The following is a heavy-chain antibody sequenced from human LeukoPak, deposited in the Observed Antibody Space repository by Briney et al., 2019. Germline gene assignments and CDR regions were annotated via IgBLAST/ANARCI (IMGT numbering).Heavy chain of an antibody. D-gene: IGHD6-6*01. V-gene: IGHV3-23*01. J-gene: IGHJ6*02. CDR2: ISGSGGST. CDR1: GFTFSSYA. CDR3: ARRTAARPYYGMDV. Sequence: PGASLRLSCAASGFTFSSYAMSWVRQAPGKGLEWVSAISGSGGSTYYADSVKGRFTISRDNAKNSLYLQMNSLRAEDTAVYYCARRTAARPYYGMDVWGQGTTVTVSS.